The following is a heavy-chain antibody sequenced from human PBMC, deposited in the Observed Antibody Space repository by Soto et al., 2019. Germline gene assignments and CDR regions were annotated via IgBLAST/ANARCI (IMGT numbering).Heavy chain of an antibody. CDR3: ASVTAPGPYYFDY. V-gene: IGHV4-61*08. CDR2: IYYSGST. CDR1: GASISSGDYY. Sequence: SETLSLTCNVSGASISSGDYYWSWIRQPPGKGLEWIGYIYYSGSTNYNPSLKSRVTISMDTSKNQFSLKLRSVTAADTAVYYCASVTAPGPYYFDYWGQGTLVTFSS. D-gene: IGHD6-13*01. J-gene: IGHJ4*02.